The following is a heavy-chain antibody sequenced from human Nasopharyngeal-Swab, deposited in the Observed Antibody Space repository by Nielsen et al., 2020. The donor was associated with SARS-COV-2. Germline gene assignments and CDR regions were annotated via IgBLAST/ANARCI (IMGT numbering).Heavy chain of an antibody. CDR2: ISYDGSNK. V-gene: IGHV3-30-3*01. Sequence: GESLTISCAASGFTFSSYAMHWVRQAPGKGLEWVAVISYDGSNKYYADSVKGRFTISRDNSKNTLYLQMNSLRGEDTAVYYCARGRGGSYFSYFEYWGQGTLVTVSS. CDR3: ARGRGGSYFSYFEY. CDR1: GFTFSSYA. J-gene: IGHJ4*02. D-gene: IGHD1-26*01.